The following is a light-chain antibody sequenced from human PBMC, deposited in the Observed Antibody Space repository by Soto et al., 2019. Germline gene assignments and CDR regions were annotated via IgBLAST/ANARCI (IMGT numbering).Light chain of an antibody. V-gene: IGLV2-11*01. CDR3: CSHAGTSIYV. CDR2: DVS. Sequence: QSVLTQPRSVSGSPGQSVTISCTGTSSDVGGYNYVSWYQQHPGKAPKLMIYDVSKRPSGVPDRFSGFKSGNTASLTISGLQAEDEADYSCCSHAGTSIYVFGTGTKVTVL. CDR1: SSDVGGYNY. J-gene: IGLJ1*01.